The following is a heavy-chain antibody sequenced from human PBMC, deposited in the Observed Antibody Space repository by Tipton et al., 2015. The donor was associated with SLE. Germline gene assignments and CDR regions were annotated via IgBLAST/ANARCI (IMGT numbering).Heavy chain of an antibody. CDR1: GYTFTTYG. D-gene: IGHD1-26*01. V-gene: IGHV1-18*01. CDR3: AKIRGSLDPYHWFDP. CDR2: ISAYNGNT. J-gene: IGHJ5*02. Sequence: LVQSGAEVKVSCKASGYTFTTYGISWVRQAPGQGLEWMGWISAYNGNTNYAQKLQGRVTMTTDTSTSTAYMELRSLTSEDTAVYYCAKIRGSLDPYHWFDPWGQGTLVIVSS.